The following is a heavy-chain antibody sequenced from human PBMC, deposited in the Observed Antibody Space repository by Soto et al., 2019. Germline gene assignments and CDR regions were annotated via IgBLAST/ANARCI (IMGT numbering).Heavy chain of an antibody. J-gene: IGHJ6*02. CDR3: ARGEWFLRGYGMDV. CDR2: IHYNGNT. V-gene: IGHV4-59*01. D-gene: IGHD3-3*01. Sequence: SETLSLTCTVSGDSISAYSWSWVRQPPGKGLEWIGNIHYNGNTKYNPSLKSRVTMSVDTSKNQFSLKLISVTAADTAVYYCARGEWFLRGYGMDVWGRGTTVTVSS. CDR1: GDSISAYS.